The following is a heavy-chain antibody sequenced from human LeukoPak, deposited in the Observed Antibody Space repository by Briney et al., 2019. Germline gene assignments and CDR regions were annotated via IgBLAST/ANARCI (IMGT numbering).Heavy chain of an antibody. Sequence: PGGSLRLSCAASGFTFSSYAMSWVRQAPGKGLEWVSAISGSGGSTYYADSVKGRFTISRDNSKNTLYLQMNSLRAEDTAVYYCASDLIRYFDWFIDYWGQGTLVTVSS. CDR3: ASDLIRYFDWFIDY. CDR1: GFTFSSYA. D-gene: IGHD3-9*01. V-gene: IGHV3-23*01. J-gene: IGHJ4*02. CDR2: ISGSGGST.